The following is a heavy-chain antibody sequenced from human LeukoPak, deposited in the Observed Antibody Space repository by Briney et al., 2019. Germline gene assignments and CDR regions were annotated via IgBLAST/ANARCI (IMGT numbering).Heavy chain of an antibody. V-gene: IGHV1-24*01. CDR2: FDPEDGET. D-gene: IGHD4-17*01. CDR3: ARDNGDYAQYYFDY. Sequence: ASVKVSCKVSGYTLTELSMHWVRQAPGKGLEWMGGFDPEDGETIYAQKFQGRVTMTEDTSTDTAYMELRSLRSEDTAVYYCARDNGDYAQYYFDYWGQGTLVTVSS. CDR1: GYTLTELS. J-gene: IGHJ4*02.